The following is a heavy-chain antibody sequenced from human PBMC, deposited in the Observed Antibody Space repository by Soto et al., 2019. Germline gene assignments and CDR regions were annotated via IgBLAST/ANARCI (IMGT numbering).Heavy chain of an antibody. D-gene: IGHD3-22*01. CDR3: ANSDTMIVVVGGY. V-gene: IGHV3-30*18. J-gene: IGHJ4*02. CDR1: GFTFSSYG. CDR2: ISYDGSNK. Sequence: PGGSLRLSCAASGFTFSSYGMHWVRQAPGKGLEWVAVISYDGSNKYYADSVKGRFTISRDNSKNTLYLQMNSLRAEDTAVYYCANSDTMIVVVGGYWGQGTLVTVSS.